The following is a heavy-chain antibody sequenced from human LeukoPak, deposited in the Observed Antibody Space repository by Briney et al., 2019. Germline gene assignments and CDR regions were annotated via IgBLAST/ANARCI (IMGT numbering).Heavy chain of an antibody. V-gene: IGHV3-23*01. CDR2: ISGSGGST. J-gene: IGHJ4*02. D-gene: IGHD2-21*02. CDR3: ARAQYCGGDCYWSFDY. CDR1: GFTFSSHA. Sequence: GGSLRLSCAASGFTFSSHAMSWVRQAPGKGLEWVSTISGSGGSTYYADSVKGRFTISRDSSKNTLYLQMNSLRAEDTAVYYCARAQYCGGDCYWSFDYWGQGTLVTVSS.